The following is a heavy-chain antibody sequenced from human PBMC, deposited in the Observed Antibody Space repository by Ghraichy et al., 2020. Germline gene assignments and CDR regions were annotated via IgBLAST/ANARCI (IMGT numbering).Heavy chain of an antibody. CDR2: IKQDGSEK. D-gene: IGHD4-17*01. V-gene: IGHV3-7*01. CDR3: ARDFQGTVTTGAQEYGY. Sequence: GGSLRLSCAASGFTFSSYWMSWVRQAPGKGLEWVANIKQDGSEKYYVDSVKGRFTISRDNAKNSLYLQMNSLRAEDTAVYYCARDFQGTVTTGAQEYGYWSQGTLVTVSS. J-gene: IGHJ4*02. CDR1: GFTFSSYW.